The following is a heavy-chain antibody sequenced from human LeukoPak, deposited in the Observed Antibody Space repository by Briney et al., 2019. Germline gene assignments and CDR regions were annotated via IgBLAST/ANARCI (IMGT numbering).Heavy chain of an antibody. Sequence: SETLSLTCTVSGGSISSYYCSWTRQPPGKGLEWIGYIYYSGTTKYNPSLKSRVTISVDTSKNQFSLKLSSVTAADTVVYYCARHGVSHFLYWGQGILVTVSS. CDR1: GGSISSYY. V-gene: IGHV4-59*08. CDR3: ARHGVSHFLY. D-gene: IGHD2-8*01. CDR2: IYYSGTT. J-gene: IGHJ4*02.